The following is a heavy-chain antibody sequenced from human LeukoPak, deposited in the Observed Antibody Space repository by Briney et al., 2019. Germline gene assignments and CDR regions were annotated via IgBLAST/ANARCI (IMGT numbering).Heavy chain of an antibody. Sequence: SETLSLTCAVSGGSISSGGYSWSWIRQPPGEGLEWIGYIYHSGSTYYNPSLKSRVTTSVDRSKNQFSLKLSSVTAADTAVYYCARSVDTAMHFDYWGQGTLVTVSS. J-gene: IGHJ4*02. CDR3: ARSVDTAMHFDY. V-gene: IGHV4-30-2*01. CDR2: IYHSGST. CDR1: GGSISSGGYS. D-gene: IGHD5-18*01.